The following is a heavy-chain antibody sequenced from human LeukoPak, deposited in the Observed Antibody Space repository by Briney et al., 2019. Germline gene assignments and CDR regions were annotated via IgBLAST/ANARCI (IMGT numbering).Heavy chain of an antibody. Sequence: GSLRLSCAASGFTFSDYYMSWIRQAPGKGLEWIGYIYYSGSTNYNPSLKSRVTISVDTSKNQFSLKLSSVTAADTAVYYCARVSQKYYDFWSGPFDYWGQGTLVTVSS. V-gene: IGHV4-59*01. CDR2: IYYSGST. J-gene: IGHJ4*02. D-gene: IGHD3-3*01. CDR1: GFTFSDYY. CDR3: ARVSQKYYDFWSGPFDY.